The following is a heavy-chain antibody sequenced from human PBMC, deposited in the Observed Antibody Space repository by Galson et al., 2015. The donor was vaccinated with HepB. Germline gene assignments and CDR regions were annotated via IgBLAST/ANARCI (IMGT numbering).Heavy chain of an antibody. D-gene: IGHD6-19*01. Sequence: SLRLSCAASGFTVSSSYMNWVRQAPGKGLEWVSVIFSGGSIYYADSVKGRFTISRDTSKNTLYLQMTSLRAEDTALYYCARALRYSSVSPFYYYYMDVWGKGTTVTVSS. CDR1: GFTVSSSY. CDR2: IFSGGSI. J-gene: IGHJ6*03. V-gene: IGHV3-53*01. CDR3: ARALRYSSVSPFYYYYMDV.